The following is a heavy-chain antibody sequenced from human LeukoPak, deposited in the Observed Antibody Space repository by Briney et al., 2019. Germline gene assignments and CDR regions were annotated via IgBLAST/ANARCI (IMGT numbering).Heavy chain of an antibody. J-gene: IGHJ3*02. D-gene: IGHD3-22*01. CDR1: GGSISSGGYY. CDR2: IYYSGST. Sequence: SETLSLTCTVSGGSISSGGYYWSWIRQHPGKGLEWIGYIYYSGSTYYNPSLKSRVTISVDTSKNQFSLKLSSVTAADTAVYYCARSQYYYDSSGYYGNAFDIWGQGTMVTVSS. CDR3: ARSQYYYDSSGYYGNAFDI. V-gene: IGHV4-31*03.